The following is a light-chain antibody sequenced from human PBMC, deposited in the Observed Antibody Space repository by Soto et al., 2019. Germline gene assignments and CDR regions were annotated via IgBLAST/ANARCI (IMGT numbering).Light chain of an antibody. CDR2: GAS. V-gene: IGKV3-20*01. CDR1: QSVSSSY. Sequence: EIVLTQSPGTLSLSPWARATLSCRASQSVSSSYLAWYQRKPGQAPRLLIYGASSRATGIPDRFSGSGSGTDFTLTISRLEPEDFAVYYCQQYGSSPWTFGQGTKVDIK. CDR3: QQYGSSPWT. J-gene: IGKJ1*01.